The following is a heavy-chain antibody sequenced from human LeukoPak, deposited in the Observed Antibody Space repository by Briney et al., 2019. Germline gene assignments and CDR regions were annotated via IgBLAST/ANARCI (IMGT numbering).Heavy chain of an antibody. CDR2: ISGSVGTI. D-gene: IGHD1-26*01. Sequence: GGSLRLSCAASGFTFSSYGMSWVRQAPGKGLEWVSSISGSVGTIYYADSVKGRFTISRDNAKSSLYLQMNSLRAEDTAVYYCARDPYSGSYGADYYYYMDVWGKGTTVTISS. V-gene: IGHV3-23*01. CDR1: GFTFSSYG. CDR3: ARDPYSGSYGADYYYYMDV. J-gene: IGHJ6*03.